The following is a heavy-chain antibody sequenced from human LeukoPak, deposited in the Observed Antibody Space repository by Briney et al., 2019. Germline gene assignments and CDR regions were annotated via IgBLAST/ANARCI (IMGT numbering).Heavy chain of an antibody. D-gene: IGHD2-15*01. CDR2: IYHSGST. CDR1: GGSISSGGYS. CDR3: AREDEDTNSVDV. V-gene: IGHV4-30-2*01. Sequence: PSQTLCLTCAVSGGSISSGGYSWSWIRQPPGQGLEWIGYIYHSGSTYYNPSLKSRVTISVDRSKNQFSLKLSSVTAADTAVYYCAREDEDTNSVDVWGQGTTVTVSS. J-gene: IGHJ6*02.